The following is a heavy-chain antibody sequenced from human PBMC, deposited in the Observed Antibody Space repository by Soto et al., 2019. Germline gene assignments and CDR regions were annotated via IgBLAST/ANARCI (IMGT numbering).Heavy chain of an antibody. D-gene: IGHD3-16*02. CDR3: ARVGWLSLFTEIDY. V-gene: IGHV3-30-3*01. CDR2: ISYDGSNK. J-gene: IGHJ4*02. Sequence: GGSLRLSCAASGFTFSSYAMHWVRQAPGKGLEWVAVISYDGSNKYYADSVKGRFTISRDNSKNTLYLQMNSLRAEDTAVYYCARVGWLSLFTEIDYWGQGTLVTVSS. CDR1: GFTFSSYA.